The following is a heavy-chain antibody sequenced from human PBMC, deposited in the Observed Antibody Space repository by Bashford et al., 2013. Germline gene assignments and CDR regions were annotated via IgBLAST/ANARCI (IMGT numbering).Heavy chain of an antibody. CDR3: ARDSLNWYFDL. V-gene: IGHV3-48*01. Sequence: VRQAPGKGLEWVSYISSRSTKTTYADSVKGRFTISRDDAKNSLNLLMTSLTAEDTAVYYCARDSLNWYFDLWGRGTLVTVSS. CDR2: ISSRSTKT. J-gene: IGHJ2*01.